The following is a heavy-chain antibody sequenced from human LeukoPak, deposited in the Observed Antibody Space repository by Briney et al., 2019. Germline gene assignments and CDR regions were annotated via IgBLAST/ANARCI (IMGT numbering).Heavy chain of an antibody. J-gene: IGHJ4*02. CDR3: ASGARYCGGDSCYGPFGY. CDR2: INPNSGGT. V-gene: IGHV1-2*02. Sequence: ASVKVSCKASGYTFTGYYLHWVRQAPGQGLEWMGWINPNSGGTNYAQKFQGRVTMTRDTSITTAYMELSRLRSDDAALYYCASGARYCGGDSCYGPFGYWGQGTQVTVSS. D-gene: IGHD2-15*01. CDR1: GYTFTGYY.